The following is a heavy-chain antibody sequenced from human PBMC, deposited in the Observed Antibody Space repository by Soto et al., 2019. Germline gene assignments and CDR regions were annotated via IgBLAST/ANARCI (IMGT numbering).Heavy chain of an antibody. CDR1: GFTFSNYV. CDR3: ARRQFFSFAS. Sequence: PVGSLRLSCVAPGFTFSNYVRSSVRQAPGKGLDCVAAIAGNGGILYYTDSVTVRFSISRDNSKNTLHLQMNSLRAEATAVYYCARRQFFSFASWGQGILVTVSS. CDR2: IAGNGGIL. J-gene: IGHJ4*02. D-gene: IGHD6-19*01. V-gene: IGHV3-23*01.